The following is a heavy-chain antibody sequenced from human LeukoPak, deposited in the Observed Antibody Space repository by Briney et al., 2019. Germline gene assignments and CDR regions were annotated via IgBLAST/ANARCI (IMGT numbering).Heavy chain of an antibody. D-gene: IGHD2-2*01. J-gene: IGHJ5*02. Sequence: TSETLSLTCTVSGGSISGYYWSWIRHPAGKGLEWIGRVYASGSTHYNPSFKSRVTMSVDASRNQFSLKLSSVTAADTAVYFCARDIGYCTSANCYGRFNWFDPWGQGTLVTVSS. CDR2: VYASGST. V-gene: IGHV4-4*07. CDR1: GGSISGYY. CDR3: ARDIGYCTSANCYGRFNWFDP.